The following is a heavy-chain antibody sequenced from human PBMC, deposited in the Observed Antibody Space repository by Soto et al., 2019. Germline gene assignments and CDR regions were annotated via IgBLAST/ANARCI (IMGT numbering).Heavy chain of an antibody. CDR1: GGSFSSYA. Sequence: QVQLVQSGAEVKKPGSSVKVSCKASGGSFSSYAISWVRQAPGQGLEWTVGIIPIFGPANYAPKFQGRVTITADESTSTADMELSSLRSEDTAVYYCARGAMINYYDSSGPGDWDYWGQGTLVTVSS. V-gene: IGHV1-69*01. D-gene: IGHD3-22*01. CDR2: IIPIFGPA. J-gene: IGHJ4*02. CDR3: ARGAMINYYDSSGPGDWDY.